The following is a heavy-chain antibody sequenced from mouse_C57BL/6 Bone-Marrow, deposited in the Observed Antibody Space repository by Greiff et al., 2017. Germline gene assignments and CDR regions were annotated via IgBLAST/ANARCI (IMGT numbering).Heavy chain of an antibody. CDR2: IDPSDSYT. CDR1: GYTFTSYW. D-gene: IGHD2-4*01. Sequence: QVQLQQPGAELVMPGASVKLSCKASGYTFTSYWMHWVKQRPGPGLEWIGEIDPSDSYTNYNQKFNGKSTLTVDNSSSTAYMQLSSLTSEDDAVYYCARRDDYDGTGFDDWGKGTTLTVSS. V-gene: IGHV1-69*01. CDR3: ARRDDYDGTGFDD. J-gene: IGHJ2*01.